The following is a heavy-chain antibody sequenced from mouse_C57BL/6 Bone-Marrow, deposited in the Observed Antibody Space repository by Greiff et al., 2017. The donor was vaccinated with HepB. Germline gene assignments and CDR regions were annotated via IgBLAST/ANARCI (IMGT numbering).Heavy chain of an antibody. CDR2: IDPENGDT. V-gene: IGHV14-4*01. CDR3: TDYFDY. CDR1: GFNIKDDY. J-gene: IGHJ2*01. Sequence: EVKLVESGAELVRPGASVKLSCTASGFNIKDDYMHWVKQRPEQGLEWIGWIDPENGDTEYASKFQGKATITADTSSNTAYLQLSSLTSEDTAVYYCTDYFDYWGQGTTLTVSS.